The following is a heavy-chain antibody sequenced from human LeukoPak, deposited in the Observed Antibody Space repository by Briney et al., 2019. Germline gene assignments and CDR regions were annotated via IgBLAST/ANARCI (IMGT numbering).Heavy chain of an antibody. J-gene: IGHJ4*02. CDR2: IIPIFGTA. D-gene: IGHD2-21*01. V-gene: IGHV1-69*05. Sequence: ASVKVSCKASGGTFNSYAISWVRQAPGQGLEWMGGIIPIFGTANHAQKVQGRVTITTDESTTTAYMELSSLRSEDTAVYYCARAIIGAYCGGDCYYPYFDYWGQGTLVTVSS. CDR1: GGTFNSYA. CDR3: ARAIIGAYCGGDCYYPYFDY.